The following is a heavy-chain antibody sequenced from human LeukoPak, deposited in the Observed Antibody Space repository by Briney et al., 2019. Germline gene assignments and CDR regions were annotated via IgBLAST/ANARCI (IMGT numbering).Heavy chain of an antibody. CDR2: IYYGGST. CDR3: ARAKNGPYSSGYYYDPYYGMDV. V-gene: IGHV4-59*01. Sequence: SETLSLTCTVSGGSISSYYWSWIRQPPGKGLEWIGYIYYGGSTNYNPSLKSRVTISVDTSKNQFSLKLSSVTAADTAVYYCARAKNGPYSSGYYYDPYYGMDVWGQGTTVTVSS. CDR1: GGSISSYY. D-gene: IGHD3-22*01. J-gene: IGHJ6*02.